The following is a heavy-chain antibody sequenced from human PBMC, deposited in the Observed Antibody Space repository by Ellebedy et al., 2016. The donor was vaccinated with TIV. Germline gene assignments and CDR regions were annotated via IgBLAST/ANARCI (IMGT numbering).Heavy chain of an antibody. CDR3: ASRGNYYDNSGYYY. CDR1: GLIFSGSA. V-gene: IGHV3-73*01. Sequence: GESLKISXAASGLIFSGSAMHWVRQASGKGLERVGRIRSKANNYATAYAASVKGRFTISRDDSKNTAFLQMNSLKIEDTAVYYCASRGNYYDNSGYYYWGQGTLVTVSS. D-gene: IGHD3-22*01. CDR2: IRSKANNYAT. J-gene: IGHJ4*02.